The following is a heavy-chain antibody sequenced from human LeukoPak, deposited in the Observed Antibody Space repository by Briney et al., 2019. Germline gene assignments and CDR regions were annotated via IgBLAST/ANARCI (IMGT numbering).Heavy chain of an antibody. Sequence: KPSETLSLTCTVSGGSISSYYWSWIRQPPGKGLEWIGYIYYSGSTNYNPSLKSRVTISVDTSKNQFSLKLSSVTAADTAVYYCARLGYCSGGSCYFWFDPWGQGTLVTISS. D-gene: IGHD2-15*01. CDR1: GGSISSYY. CDR2: IYYSGST. J-gene: IGHJ5*02. V-gene: IGHV4-59*12. CDR3: ARLGYCSGGSCYFWFDP.